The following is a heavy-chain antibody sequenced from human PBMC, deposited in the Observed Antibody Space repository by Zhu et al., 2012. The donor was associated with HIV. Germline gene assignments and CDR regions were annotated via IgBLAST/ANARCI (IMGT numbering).Heavy chain of an antibody. CDR3: AKDTPSGARGFDY. CDR1: GFTFDDYT. D-gene: IGHD1-26*01. J-gene: IGHJ4*02. V-gene: IGHV3-43*01. CDR2: ISWDGGST. Sequence: EVQLVESGGVVVQPGGPVRLSCAASGFTFDDYTMHWVRQAPGKGLEWVSLISWDGGSTYYADSVKGRFTISRDNSKNSLYLQMNSLRTEDTALYYCAKDTPSGARGFDYWGQGTLVTVSS.